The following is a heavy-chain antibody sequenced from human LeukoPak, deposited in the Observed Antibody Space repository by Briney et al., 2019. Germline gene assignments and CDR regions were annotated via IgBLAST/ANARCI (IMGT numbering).Heavy chain of an antibody. CDR1: GFTFSTYN. V-gene: IGHV3-48*04. D-gene: IGHD3-22*01. CDR2: ISSSGSTI. Sequence: GGSLRPSCAASGFTFSTYNMNWVRQAPGKGLEWVSYISSSGSTIYYAASVKGRFTISRDNAKNSLYLQMNSLRAEDTAVYYCARGNYYYDSSGYYYNNCMDVWGKGTTVTVSS. CDR3: ARGNYYYDSSGYYYNNCMDV. J-gene: IGHJ6*03.